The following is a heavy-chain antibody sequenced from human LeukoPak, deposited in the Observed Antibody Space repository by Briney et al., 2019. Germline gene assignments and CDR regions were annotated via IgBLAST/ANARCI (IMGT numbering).Heavy chain of an antibody. J-gene: IGHJ4*02. CDR3: AKMAQGYYYDSSGYRDY. Sequence: GGSLRLSCAASGFTFSSYAMHWVRQAPGKGLEYVSTISDNGGSTFYANSVKGRFTISRDNSKNTLYLQMNSLRAEDTAVYYCAKMAQGYYYDSSGYRDYWGQGALVTVSS. CDR2: ISDNGGST. V-gene: IGHV3-64*01. CDR1: GFTFSSYA. D-gene: IGHD3-22*01.